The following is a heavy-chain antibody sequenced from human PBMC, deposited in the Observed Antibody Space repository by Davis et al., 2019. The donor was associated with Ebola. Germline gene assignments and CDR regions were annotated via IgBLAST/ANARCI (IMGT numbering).Heavy chain of an antibody. V-gene: IGHV4-34*01. CDR3: AASRRYNSGWYEGWFDP. CDR1: GGSFTGYY. CDR2: MNDSGST. Sequence: SETLSLTCAVSGGSFTGYYWSWIRQPPGKGLEWIGEMNDSGSTNYNPSLKSRITISLDTSKNQFSLKLSSVTAADTAVFYCAASRRYNSGWYEGWFDPWGQGTLVTVSS. D-gene: IGHD6-19*01. J-gene: IGHJ5*02.